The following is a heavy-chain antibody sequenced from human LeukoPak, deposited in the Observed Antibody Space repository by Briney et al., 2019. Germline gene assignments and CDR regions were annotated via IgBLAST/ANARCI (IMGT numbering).Heavy chain of an antibody. CDR1: GGSISSSSYY. V-gene: IGHV4-39*01. CDR2: IYYSGST. CDR3: ASPAAGPYNWFDP. D-gene: IGHD6-13*01. Sequence: SETLSLTCTVSGGSISSSSYYWGWIRQPPGKGLEWIGSIYYSGSTYYNPSLKSRVTISVDTSKNQFSLKLSSMTAADTAVYYCASPAAGPYNWFDPWGQGTLVTVSS. J-gene: IGHJ5*02.